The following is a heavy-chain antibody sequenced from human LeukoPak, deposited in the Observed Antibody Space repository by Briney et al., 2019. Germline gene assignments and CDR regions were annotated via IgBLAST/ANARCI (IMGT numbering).Heavy chain of an antibody. CDR1: GFSVSNTY. J-gene: IGHJ4*02. V-gene: IGHV3-53*01. CDR3: ATDPTPAHS. Sequence: GGSLRLSCAASGFSVSNTYMSWVRQAPGKGLEWVAAIYSGGSTHYVDSVRGRFTISRDTSKNTLYPQMDRLSDEDTAIYYCATDPTPAHSWGQGTRVTVSS. CDR2: IYSGGST.